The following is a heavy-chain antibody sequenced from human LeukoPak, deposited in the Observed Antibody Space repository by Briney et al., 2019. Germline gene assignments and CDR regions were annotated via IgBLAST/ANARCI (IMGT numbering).Heavy chain of an antibody. Sequence: PGGSLRLSCAASGFTLGRYWMHWFRQAPGTGLVWVARSNSDGKITDYADSVRGRFTTSRDNTKNTVYLQMSSLRAGDTGVYYCARGHHDFWSGYPNYWGQGTLVIVSS. J-gene: IGHJ4*02. V-gene: IGHV3-74*01. CDR3: ARGHHDFWSGYPNY. D-gene: IGHD3-3*01. CDR1: GFTLGRYW. CDR2: SNSDGKIT.